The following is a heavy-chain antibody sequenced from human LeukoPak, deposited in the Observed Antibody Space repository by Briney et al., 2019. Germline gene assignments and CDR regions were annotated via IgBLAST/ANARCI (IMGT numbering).Heavy chain of an antibody. CDR2: ISAGSSNT. CDR3: ARSAVQANTPFYFDF. CDR1: GFIFDSYG. J-gene: IGHJ4*02. D-gene: IGHD1-26*01. Sequence: GGSLRPSCSASGFIFDSYGMNWVRQAPGSGLQWVAYISAGSSNTFYADSVKGRFTISSDDADNFLHLQMNSLSAEDTAVYYCARSAVQANTPFYFDFWGQGALVTVSS. V-gene: IGHV3-48*01.